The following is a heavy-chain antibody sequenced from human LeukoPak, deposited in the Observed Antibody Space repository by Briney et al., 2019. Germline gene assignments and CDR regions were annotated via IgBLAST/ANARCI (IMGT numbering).Heavy chain of an antibody. D-gene: IGHD1-26*01. J-gene: IGHJ4*02. CDR3: ARAGSGNYFLHYFDH. V-gene: IGHV1-2*02. CDR1: GYTFTDYY. Sequence: GASVKVSCKASGYTFTDYYIHWVRQAPGQGLEWMGWINPNSGGTNYAQKFQGRVTMTRDTSISTAYMELTRLRSDDTAVYYCARAGSGNYFLHYFDHWGQGTLVTVSS. CDR2: INPNSGGT.